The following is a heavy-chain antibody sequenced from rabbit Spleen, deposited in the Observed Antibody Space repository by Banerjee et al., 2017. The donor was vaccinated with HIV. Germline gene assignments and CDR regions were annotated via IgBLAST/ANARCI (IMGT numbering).Heavy chain of an antibody. Sequence: QEQLVESGGDLVKPEGSLTLTCTASGFSFSSNAMCWVRQAPGKGPEWIACIYNGDGSTHYANWAKGRFTISKASSTTVTLQMTSLTAADTATYFCARGPTGDGVGRDYDMEFGMDLWGQGTLVTAS. D-gene: IGHD2-1*01. CDR3: ARGPTGDGVGRDYDMEFGMDL. J-gene: IGHJ6*01. CDR2: IYNGDGST. CDR1: GFSFSSNA. V-gene: IGHV1S47*01.